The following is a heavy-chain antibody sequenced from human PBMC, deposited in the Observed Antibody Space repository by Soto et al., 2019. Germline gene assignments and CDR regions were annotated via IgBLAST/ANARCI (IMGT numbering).Heavy chain of an antibody. D-gene: IGHD4-17*01. CDR2: IYFSGST. Sequence: QVQLQESGPGLVKPSQTLSLTCTVSGGSISSGGYSWSWIRQHPGKGLEWLGYIYFSGSTYYNPSLKSRVTISVDTSKNQLSLKLSSVTAADTAVYYCARRTMSTVTTGPGWFDPWGQGTLVTVSS. V-gene: IGHV4-31*03. CDR3: ARRTMSTVTTGPGWFDP. CDR1: GGSISSGGYS. J-gene: IGHJ5*02.